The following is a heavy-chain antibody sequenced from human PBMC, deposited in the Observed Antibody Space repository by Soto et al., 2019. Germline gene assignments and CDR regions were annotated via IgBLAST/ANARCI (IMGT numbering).Heavy chain of an antibody. CDR1: GDTFSSYA. Sequence: QVQLVQSGAEVKKPGSSVKVSCKASGDTFSSYAISWVRQAPGQGLEWMGGIIPIIGTAKYAQKFQGRVTITADESTSTAYMDLSSLRSEDTAVYYCARGVVPVANEEYCFDYWGQGTLVTVSS. D-gene: IGHD2-2*01. J-gene: IGHJ4*02. V-gene: IGHV1-69*01. CDR3: ARGVVPVANEEYCFDY. CDR2: IIPIIGTA.